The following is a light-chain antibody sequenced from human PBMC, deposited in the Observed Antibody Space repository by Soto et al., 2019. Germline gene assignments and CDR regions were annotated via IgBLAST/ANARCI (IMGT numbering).Light chain of an antibody. CDR1: QSISSW. Sequence: IQMTQSPSTLSASVGDIVTITCRASQSISSWLAWYQQKPGKAPRLLIFAASSLQSGVPTRFSGSGSGTDFTLTISSLQPEDVSTYYCQQNYSPAWTFGQGTKVDIK. V-gene: IGKV1-39*01. CDR2: AAS. CDR3: QQNYSPAWT. J-gene: IGKJ1*01.